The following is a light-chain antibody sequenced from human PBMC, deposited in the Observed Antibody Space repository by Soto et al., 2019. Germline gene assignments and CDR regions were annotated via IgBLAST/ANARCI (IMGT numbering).Light chain of an antibody. CDR2: LGS. Sequence: DIVMTQSPLSLPVTPGEPASISCRSSQSLLHSNGYNYLDWYLQKPGQSPQLLIYLGSNRASGVPDRFSGSGSGTDFTLKISRVEAEDVGVYYCMQALRTRTWTFGQGTKVEIK. V-gene: IGKV2-28*01. J-gene: IGKJ1*01. CDR1: QSLLHSNGYNY. CDR3: MQALRTRTWT.